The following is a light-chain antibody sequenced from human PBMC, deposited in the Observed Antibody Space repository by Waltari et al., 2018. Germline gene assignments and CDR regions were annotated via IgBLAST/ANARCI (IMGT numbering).Light chain of an antibody. V-gene: IGKV3-15*01. CDR3: QQYNLWPPWT. CDR2: GAS. CDR1: HSISSH. J-gene: IGKJ1*01. Sequence: EIVMTQSPATLSVSPGARAPLSCRASHSISSHLAWYQQKPGQAPRLLIYGASTRATGIPARFSGSGSGTEFTLTINSLQSEDVAVYYCQQYNLWPPWTFGQGTKVEIK.